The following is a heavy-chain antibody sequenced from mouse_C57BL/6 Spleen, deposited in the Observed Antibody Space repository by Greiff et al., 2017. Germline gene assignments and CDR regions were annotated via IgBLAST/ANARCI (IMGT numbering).Heavy chain of an antibody. D-gene: IGHD2-4*01. J-gene: IGHJ4*01. CDR1: GFTFSSYG. Sequence: EVKLMESGGDLVKPGGSLKLSCAASGFTFSSYGMSWVRQTPDKRLEWVATISRGGSYTYYPESVKGRFTISGDNAKNTQYLQMSSLKSEDTAMYYCARNDYGVSYAMDYWGQGTSVTVSS. CDR3: ARNDYGVSYAMDY. V-gene: IGHV5-6*01. CDR2: ISRGGSYT.